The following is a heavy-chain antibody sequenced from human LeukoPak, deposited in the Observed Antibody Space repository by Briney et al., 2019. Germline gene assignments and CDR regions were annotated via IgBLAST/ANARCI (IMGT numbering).Heavy chain of an antibody. J-gene: IGHJ4*02. V-gene: IGHV3-30*03. D-gene: IGHD1-26*01. CDR2: ISYDGSNK. CDR3: ARYSGTFSNSYFDC. CDR1: GFTFSSYG. Sequence: GRSLRLSCAASGFTFSSYGMHWVRQAPGKGLEWVAVISYDGSNKYYADSVKGRFIISRDNSKNTLYLQMNSLRAEDTAVYYCARYSGTFSNSYFDCWGQGTLVTVSS.